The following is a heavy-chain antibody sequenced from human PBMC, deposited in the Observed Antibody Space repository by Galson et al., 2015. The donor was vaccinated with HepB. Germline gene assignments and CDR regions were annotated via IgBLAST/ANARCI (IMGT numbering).Heavy chain of an antibody. CDR1: GFTFSSYA. Sequence: SLRLSCAASGFTFSSYAMNWVRQAPGKGLEWVSSISSSGSYIYYAGSVNGRFTISRDNAKNSLYLQMNSLRAEDTAVYYCAKDQKSVAWGASNDYWGQGTLVTVSS. V-gene: IGHV3-21*01. D-gene: IGHD4-23*01. CDR3: AKDQKSVAWGASNDY. J-gene: IGHJ4*02. CDR2: ISSSGSYI.